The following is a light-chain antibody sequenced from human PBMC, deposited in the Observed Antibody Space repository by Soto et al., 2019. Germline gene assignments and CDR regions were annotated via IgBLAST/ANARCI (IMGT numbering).Light chain of an antibody. J-gene: IGLJ1*01. Sequence: QSALTQPSPVSGSPGQSITISRTGTSSDVGGYNYVSWYQQHPSKAPKLMNFEVSNRPSGVSDRFSGSKSGNTASLTISGLQAEDEADYYCSSYTSSSTKVFGTGTKVTVL. CDR3: SSYTSSSTKV. CDR1: SSDVGGYNY. V-gene: IGLV2-14*01. CDR2: EVS.